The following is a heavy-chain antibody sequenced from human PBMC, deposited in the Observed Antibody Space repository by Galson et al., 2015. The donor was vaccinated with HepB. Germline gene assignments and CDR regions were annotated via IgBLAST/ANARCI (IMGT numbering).Heavy chain of an antibody. CDR2: IKQDGSEK. Sequence: SLRLSCAASGFTFSSYWMSWVRQAPGKGLEWAANIKQDGSEKYYVDSVKGRFTISRDNAKNSLYLQMNSLRAEDTAVYYCARDPSRIAAAGNGVCFDYWGQGTLVTVSS. V-gene: IGHV3-7*03. J-gene: IGHJ4*02. CDR1: GFTFSSYW. D-gene: IGHD6-13*01. CDR3: ARDPSRIAAAGNGVCFDY.